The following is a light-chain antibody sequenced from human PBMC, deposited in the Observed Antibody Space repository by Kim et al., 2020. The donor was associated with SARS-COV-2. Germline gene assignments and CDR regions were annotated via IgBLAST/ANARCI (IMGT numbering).Light chain of an antibody. J-gene: IGLJ2*01. V-gene: IGLV6-57*03. CDR1: SGSIDDND. CDR2: EDD. Sequence: GTTVTSACTRSSGSIDDNDVQWYQQRPGGVPTTVIYEDDQRPSGVSDRFSGSIDNSSNSASLTISGLRTEDEADYYCQSYNRDNVIFGGGTQLTVL. CDR3: QSYNRDNVI.